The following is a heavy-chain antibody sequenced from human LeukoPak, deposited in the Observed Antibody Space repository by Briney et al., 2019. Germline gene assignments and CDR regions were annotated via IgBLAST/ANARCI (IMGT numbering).Heavy chain of an antibody. V-gene: IGHV3-11*01. CDR1: GFTFSDYY. CDR3: ARVGSGRIWFGESGDYYYYGMDV. CDR2: ISSSGSTI. J-gene: IGHJ6*02. Sequence: PGGSLRLSCAASGFTFSDYYMNWIRQAPGKGLEWVSYISSSGSTIYYADSVKGRFTISRDNAKNSLYLQMNSLRAEDTAVYYCARVGSGRIWFGESGDYYYYGMDVWGQGTTVTVSS. D-gene: IGHD3-10*01.